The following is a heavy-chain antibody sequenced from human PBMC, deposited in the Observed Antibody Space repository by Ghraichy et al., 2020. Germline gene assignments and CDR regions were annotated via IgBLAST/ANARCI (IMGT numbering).Heavy chain of an antibody. D-gene: IGHD2-21*02. CDR3: ARGGYCGGDCYDYWYFDL. CDR2: ISSSSSTI. V-gene: IGHV3-48*02. J-gene: IGHJ2*01. Sequence: GGSPRLSCAASGFTFSSYSMNWVRQAPGKGLEWVSYISSSSSTIYYADSVKGRFTISRDNAKNSLYLQMNSLRDEDTAVYYCARGGYCGGDCYDYWYFDLWGRGTLVTVSS. CDR1: GFTFSSYS.